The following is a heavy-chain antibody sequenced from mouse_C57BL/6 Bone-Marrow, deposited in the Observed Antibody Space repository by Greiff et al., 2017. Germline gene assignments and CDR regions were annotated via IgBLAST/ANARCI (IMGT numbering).Heavy chain of an antibody. CDR2: ILPGSGST. CDR3: AAEYGSSYGWFAY. CDR1: GYTFTGYW. V-gene: IGHV1-9*01. Sequence: QVQLQQSGAELMKPGASVKLSCKATGYTFTGYWIEWVKQRPGHGLEWIGEILPGSGSTNYNEKFKGKATFTADTSSNTAYMQLSSLTTEDSAIYYCAAEYGSSYGWFAYWGQGTRVTVSA. D-gene: IGHD1-1*01. J-gene: IGHJ3*01.